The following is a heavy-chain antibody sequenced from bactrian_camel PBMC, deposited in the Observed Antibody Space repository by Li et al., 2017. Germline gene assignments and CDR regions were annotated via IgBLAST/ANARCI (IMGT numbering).Heavy chain of an antibody. D-gene: IGHD5*01. J-gene: IGHJ4*01. Sequence: HVQLVESGGGLVQPGTSARLSCVASEFSLYMIWVRQVPGKGLEWVSKLNNVGEATAYADSVKGRFTISRDNAKNTLYLQLNSLTREDSAMYYCTRETQWVGYHEFAEYLGQGTQVTVS. CDR3: TRETQWVGYHEFAEY. CDR2: LNNVGEAT. CDR1: EFSLY. V-gene: IGHV3S1*01.